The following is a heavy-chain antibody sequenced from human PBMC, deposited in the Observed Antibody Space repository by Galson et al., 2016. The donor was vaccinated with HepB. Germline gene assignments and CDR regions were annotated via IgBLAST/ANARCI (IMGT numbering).Heavy chain of an antibody. Sequence: SETLSLTCAVSGGSITNHNWWSWVRQPPGKGLEWIGEIFHSGSTNYNPSLKSRVTISVDTSKNQFPLKLTSVTAADTAVYYCARTEFGVVAAGTSVGCWGQGTLVTVSS. CDR2: IFHSGST. D-gene: IGHD6-13*01. CDR1: GGSITNHNW. V-gene: IGHV4-4*02. CDR3: ARTEFGVVAAGTSVGC. J-gene: IGHJ4*02.